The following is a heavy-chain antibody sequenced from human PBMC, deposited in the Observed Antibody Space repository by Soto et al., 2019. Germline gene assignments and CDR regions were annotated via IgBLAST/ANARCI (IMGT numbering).Heavy chain of an antibody. J-gene: IGHJ4*02. CDR3: ARHPTDLYYYDSSGYSYYFDY. Sequence: SETLSLTCTVSGGSISSSSYYWGWIRQPPGKGLEWIGSIYYSGSTYYNPSLKSRVTISVDTSKNQFSLKLSSVTAADTAVYYCARHPTDLYYYDSSGYSYYFDYWGQGTLVTVSS. V-gene: IGHV4-39*01. CDR1: GGSISSSSYY. D-gene: IGHD3-22*01. CDR2: IYYSGST.